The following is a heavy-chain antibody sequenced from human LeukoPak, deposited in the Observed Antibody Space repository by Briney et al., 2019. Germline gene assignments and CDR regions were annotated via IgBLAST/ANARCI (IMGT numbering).Heavy chain of an antibody. CDR3: ARGDSSGYYYVFDY. CDR1: GYTFTSYI. D-gene: IGHD3-22*01. CDR2: MNPNSGNT. V-gene: IGHV1-8*03. J-gene: IGHJ4*02. Sequence: ASVKVSCKASGYTFTSYIINWGRQGTRQGLERMGWMNPNSGNTGYAQKFQGRVTITRNTSISTAYMELSSLRSEDTAVYYCARGDSSGYYYVFDYWGQGTLVTVSS.